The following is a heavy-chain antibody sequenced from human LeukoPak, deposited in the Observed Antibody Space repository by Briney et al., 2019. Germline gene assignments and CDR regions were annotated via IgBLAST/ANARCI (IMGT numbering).Heavy chain of an antibody. CDR2: IIPIFGTA. Sequence: SVKVSCKASGYTFTGYYMHWVRQAPGQGLEWMGGIIPIFGTANYAQKFQGRVTITTDESTSTAYMELSSLRSEDTAVYYCARDSRIDSSGYYYGKDYYFDYWGQGTLVTVSS. D-gene: IGHD3-22*01. V-gene: IGHV1-69*05. CDR1: GYTFTGYY. CDR3: ARDSRIDSSGYYYGKDYYFDY. J-gene: IGHJ4*02.